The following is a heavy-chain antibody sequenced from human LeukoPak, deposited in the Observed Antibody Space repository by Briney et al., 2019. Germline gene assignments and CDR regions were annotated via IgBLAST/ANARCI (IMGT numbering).Heavy chain of an antibody. D-gene: IGHD1-1*01. CDR1: GFSFSNYA. J-gene: IGHJ4*02. CDR2: MRYDGSNE. CDR3: AKGGTRGTYYFHY. Sequence: GGSLRLSCTASGFSFSNYAMHWVRQAPGKGLEWVAYMRYDGSNEHYADSVKGRFTVSRDNSKNTLYHQMDSLRAEDTAVYYCAKGGTRGTYYFHYWGQGTLVTVSS. V-gene: IGHV3-30*02.